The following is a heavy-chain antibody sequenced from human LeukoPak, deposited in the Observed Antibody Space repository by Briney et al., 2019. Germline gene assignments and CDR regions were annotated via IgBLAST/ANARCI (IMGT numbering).Heavy chain of an antibody. D-gene: IGHD5-12*01. CDR3: AKSVGWLLNY. CDR2: ISYDGSNK. Sequence: GGSLRLSCAASGFTFTNYAMHWVGQAPGKGLEWVAVISYDGSNKYYADSVKGRFTIARDNSKNTLYLQMNSLRAEDTAVYYCAKSVGWLLNYWGQGTLVTVSS. CDR1: GFTFTNYA. V-gene: IGHV3-30*18. J-gene: IGHJ4*02.